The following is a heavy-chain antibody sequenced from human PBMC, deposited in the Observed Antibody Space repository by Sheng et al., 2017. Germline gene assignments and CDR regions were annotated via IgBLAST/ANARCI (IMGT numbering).Heavy chain of an antibody. J-gene: IGHJ4*02. CDR2: ISYDGFTK. CDR3: ASVRDRIEDFFDY. CDR1: GFTFSINA. Sequence: VQLAESGGGVVQPGKSLRLSCAASGFTFSINAMHWVRQAPGKGLEWVAAISYDGFTKYYADSVKGRFTISRDNSKNTLFLQMNSLRTEDTALYYCASVRDRIEDFFDYWGQGTLVSVSS. V-gene: IGHV3-30*04.